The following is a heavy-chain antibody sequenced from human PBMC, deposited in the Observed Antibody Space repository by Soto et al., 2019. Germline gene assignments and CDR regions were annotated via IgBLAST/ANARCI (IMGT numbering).Heavy chain of an antibody. D-gene: IGHD3-3*01. J-gene: IGHJ6*02. Sequence: GGSLRLSCAASGFTVSSNYMSWVRQAPGKGLEWVSVIYSGGSTYYADSVKGRFTISRDNAKNSLYLQMNSLRAEDTAVYYCARDSTSGVVTSYFYYYGMDVWGQGTTVTVSS. CDR1: GFTVSSNY. V-gene: IGHV3-53*01. CDR2: IYSGGST. CDR3: ARDSTSGVVTSYFYYYGMDV.